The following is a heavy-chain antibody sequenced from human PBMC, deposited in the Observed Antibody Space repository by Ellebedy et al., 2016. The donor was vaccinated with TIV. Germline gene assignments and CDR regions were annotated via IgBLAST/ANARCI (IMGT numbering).Heavy chain of an antibody. D-gene: IGHD3-22*01. Sequence: GESLKISXAASGFTFSSYGMHWVRQAPGKGLEWVAVIWCDGSNKYYADSVKGRFTISRDNSKNTLYLQMNSLRAEDTAVYYCARDPYYDSSLPGWFDPWGQGTLVTVSS. J-gene: IGHJ5*02. CDR2: IWCDGSNK. V-gene: IGHV3-33*01. CDR1: GFTFSSYG. CDR3: ARDPYYDSSLPGWFDP.